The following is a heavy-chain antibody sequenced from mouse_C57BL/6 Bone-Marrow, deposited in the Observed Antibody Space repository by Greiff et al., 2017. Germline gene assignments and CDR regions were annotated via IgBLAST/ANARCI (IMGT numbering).Heavy chain of an antibody. V-gene: IGHV1-55*01. CDR2: IYPGSGST. CDR3: ARTHHSNLRYFGV. J-gene: IGHJ1*03. Sequence: QVQLQQPGAELVKPGASVKMSCKASDYTFTSYWITWVKQRPGQGLEWIGDIYPGSGSTNYNEKFKSKATLTVDTSSSTAYLQLSSLTSEDSAVYYCARTHHSNLRYFGVWGKGTTGTGSS. D-gene: IGHD2-5*01. CDR1: DYTFTSYW.